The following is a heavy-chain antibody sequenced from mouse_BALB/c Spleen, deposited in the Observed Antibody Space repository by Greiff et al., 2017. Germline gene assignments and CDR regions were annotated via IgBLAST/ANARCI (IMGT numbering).Heavy chain of an antibody. CDR2: ISSGSSTI. D-gene: IGHD1-1*01. CDR3: ARTTVVPYYYAMDY. J-gene: IGHJ4*01. Sequence: EVKLQESGGGLVQPGGSRKLSCAASGFTFSSFGMHWVRQAPEKGLEWVAYISSGSSTIYYVDTVKGRFTISRDNPKNTLFLQMTSLRSEDTAMYYCARTTVVPYYYAMDYWGQGTSVTVSS. CDR1: GFTFSSFG. V-gene: IGHV5-17*02.